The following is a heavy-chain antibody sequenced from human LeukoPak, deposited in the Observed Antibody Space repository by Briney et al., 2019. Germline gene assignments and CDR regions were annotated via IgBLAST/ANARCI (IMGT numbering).Heavy chain of an antibody. Sequence: GGSLRRSCAASGFTFSSYAMHWVRQAPGKGLEYGSAISSNGGSTYYANSVKGRFTISRDNSKNTLYLQMGSLRAEDMAVYYCARDGDIVGATYFDYWGQGTLVTVSS. J-gene: IGHJ4*02. CDR3: ARDGDIVGATYFDY. V-gene: IGHV3-64*01. D-gene: IGHD1-26*01. CDR2: ISSNGGST. CDR1: GFTFSSYA.